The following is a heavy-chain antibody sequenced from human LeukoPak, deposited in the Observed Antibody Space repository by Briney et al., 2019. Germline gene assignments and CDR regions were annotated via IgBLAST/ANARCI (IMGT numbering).Heavy chain of an antibody. Sequence: GGSLRLSCAASGFTFSNYGMHWVRQTPGKGLECVAFIRYDGSNKYYADSVKGRFTISRDNSKNTLFLQMNSLRAEDTAVYYCAKDLLTNSPLPYYYYMDVWGKGTTVTISS. V-gene: IGHV3-30*02. CDR2: IRYDGSNK. CDR3: AKDLLTNSPLPYYYYMDV. CDR1: GFTFSNYG. J-gene: IGHJ6*03. D-gene: IGHD2/OR15-2a*01.